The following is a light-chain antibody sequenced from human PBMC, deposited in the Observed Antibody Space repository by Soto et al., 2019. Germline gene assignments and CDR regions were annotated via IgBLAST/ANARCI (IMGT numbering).Light chain of an antibody. CDR1: QSVSSSY. Sequence: IVFAQSPGTLSLSPGERATLSCRASQSVSSSYLAWYQQKPGQAPRLLIYGASSRATGIPDRSSGSGSGTDFTLTISILEPEDFAVYYCQQYGSSPGTFGQGTKVDIK. CDR2: GAS. J-gene: IGKJ1*01. V-gene: IGKV3-20*01. CDR3: QQYGSSPGT.